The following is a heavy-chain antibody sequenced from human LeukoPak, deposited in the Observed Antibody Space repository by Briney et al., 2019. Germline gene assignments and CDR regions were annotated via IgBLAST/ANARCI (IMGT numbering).Heavy chain of an antibody. V-gene: IGHV1-8*03. CDR3: AREAHYYDSSGFPPTGAFDI. CDR2: MNPNSGNT. J-gene: IGHJ3*02. CDR1: GYTFTSYD. D-gene: IGHD3-22*01. Sequence: ASVKVSCKASGYTFTSYDINWVRQATGQGLEWMAWMNPNSGNTGYAQKFQGRVTITRNTSISTAYMELSSLRSEDTAVYYCAREAHYYDSSGFPPTGAFDIWGQGTMVTVSS.